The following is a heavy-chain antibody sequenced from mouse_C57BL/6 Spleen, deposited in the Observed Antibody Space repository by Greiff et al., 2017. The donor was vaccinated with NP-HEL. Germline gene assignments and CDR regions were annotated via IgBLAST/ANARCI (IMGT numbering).Heavy chain of an antibody. D-gene: IGHD2-4*01. V-gene: IGHV1-7*01. CDR1: GYTFTSYW. Sequence: VQLQQSGAELAKPGASVKLSCKASGYTFTSYWMHWVKQRPGQGLEWIGYINPSSGYPKSNQKFKDKATLTADKSSSTAYMQLSSLTYEDSADYYCARYGIYYDYDGAGFDYWGQGTTLTVSS. CDR2: INPSSGYP. J-gene: IGHJ2*01. CDR3: ARYGIYYDYDGAGFDY.